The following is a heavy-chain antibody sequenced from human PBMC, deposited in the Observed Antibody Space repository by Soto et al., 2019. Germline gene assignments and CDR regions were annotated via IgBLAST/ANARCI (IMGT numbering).Heavy chain of an antibody. CDR3: ARDVGYCSGGSCYFNWFDP. D-gene: IGHD2-15*01. CDR2: INAGNGNT. Sequence: GASVKVSCKASGYTFTSYAMHWVRQAPGQRLEWMGWINAGNGNTKYSQKFQGRVTITRDTSASTAYMELSSLRSEDTAVYYCARDVGYCSGGSCYFNWFDPWGQGTLVTVSS. CDR1: GYTFTSYA. V-gene: IGHV1-3*01. J-gene: IGHJ5*02.